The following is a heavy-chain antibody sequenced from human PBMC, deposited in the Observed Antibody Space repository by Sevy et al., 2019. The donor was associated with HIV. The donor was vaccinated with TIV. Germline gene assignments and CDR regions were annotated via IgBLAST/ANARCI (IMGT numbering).Heavy chain of an antibody. Sequence: GGSLRLSCAASGFTFSRYTMHWVRQAPGKGLEWVSYITSDATYISYADSLRGRFTISRDNAKNSLFLQMSSLRAEDTAVYFCARDIATYSTGSYIWYFDYWGQGTLVTVSS. D-gene: IGHD6-19*01. CDR1: GFTFSRYT. CDR3: ARDIATYSTGSYIWYFDY. J-gene: IGHJ4*02. V-gene: IGHV3-21*06. CDR2: ITSDATYI.